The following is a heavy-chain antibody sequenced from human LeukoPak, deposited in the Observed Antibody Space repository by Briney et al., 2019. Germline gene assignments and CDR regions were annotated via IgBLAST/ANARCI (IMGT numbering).Heavy chain of an antibody. CDR2: ITSSSSYI. CDR3: ARDISPYYYGSGRNLFDY. CDR1: GFTFSSYE. J-gene: IGHJ4*02. D-gene: IGHD3-10*01. V-gene: IGHV3-21*01. Sequence: GGSLRLSCAASGFTFSSYEMNWVRQAPGKGLEWVSSITSSSSYIYYADSVKGRFTISRDNAKNSLYLQMNSLRAEDTAVYYCARDISPYYYGSGRNLFDYWGQGTLVTVSS.